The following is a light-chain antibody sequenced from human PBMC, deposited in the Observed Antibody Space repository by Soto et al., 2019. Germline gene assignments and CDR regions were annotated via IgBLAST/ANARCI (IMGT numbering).Light chain of an antibody. Sequence: QSVLTQPPSVSGAPGQRVTISCTGSSSNIGAGYDVHWYQQLPGTAPKLLIYGNNNRPSGVPDRFSGSKSGTSASLAITGLQAEDEADYYCQSYDSSLSGSVFGGGTKLT. CDR3: QSYDSSLSGSV. J-gene: IGLJ7*01. V-gene: IGLV1-40*01. CDR1: SSNIGAGYD. CDR2: GNN.